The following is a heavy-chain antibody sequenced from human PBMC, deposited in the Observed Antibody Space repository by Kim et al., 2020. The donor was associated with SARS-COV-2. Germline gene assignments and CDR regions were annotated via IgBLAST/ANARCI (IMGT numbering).Heavy chain of an antibody. J-gene: IGHJ3*02. V-gene: IGHV4-59*08. CDR1: GGSISSYY. CDR3: ASWRYFDWTPAFDI. Sequence: SETLSLTCTVSGGSISSYYWSWIRQPPGKGLEWIGYIYYSGSTNYNPSLKSRVTISVDTSKNQFSLKLSSVTAADTAVYYCASWRYFDWTPAFDIWGQGTMVTVSS. D-gene: IGHD3-9*01. CDR2: IYYSGST.